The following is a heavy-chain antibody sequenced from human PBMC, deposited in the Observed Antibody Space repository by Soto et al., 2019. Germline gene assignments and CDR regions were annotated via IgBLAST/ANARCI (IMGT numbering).Heavy chain of an antibody. D-gene: IGHD6-13*01. CDR3: ARPSPRIAAAERGYYYYGMDV. J-gene: IGHJ6*02. Sequence: GESLKISCKGSGYSFTSYWISWVRQMPGKGLEWMGRIDPSDSYTNYSPSFQGHVTISADKSISTAYLQWSSLKASDTAMYYCARPSPRIAAAERGYYYYGMDVWGQGTTVTVSS. V-gene: IGHV5-10-1*01. CDR2: IDPSDSYT. CDR1: GYSFTSYW.